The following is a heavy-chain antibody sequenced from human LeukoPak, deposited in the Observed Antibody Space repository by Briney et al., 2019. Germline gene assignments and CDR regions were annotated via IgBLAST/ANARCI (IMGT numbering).Heavy chain of an antibody. CDR2: IYSRGST. CDR1: GFTVSSNF. J-gene: IGHJ4*02. Sequence: GGSLRLSCAASGFTVSSNFMSWVRQAPGKGLEWVSVIYSRGSTYYADSVKGRFTISRHNSKNTLYLQMNSLRAEDTAVYYCAKVIREVDMSHDYWGQGALVTVSS. D-gene: IGHD5-24*01. V-gene: IGHV3-53*01. CDR3: AKVIREVDMSHDY.